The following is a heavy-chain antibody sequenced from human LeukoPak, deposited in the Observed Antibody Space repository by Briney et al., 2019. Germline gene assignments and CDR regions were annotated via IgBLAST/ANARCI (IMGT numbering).Heavy chain of an antibody. CDR2: ISSSGTTT. CDR1: GFSFSVYE. V-gene: IGHV3-48*03. D-gene: IGHD6-25*01. CDR3: TTLPGASNFNT. J-gene: IGHJ5*02. Sequence: PGGSLRLSCAASGFSFSVYEMHWVRQAPGKGLEWISDISSSGTTTYYADSVKGRFTISRDNAKNSLYLQMNSLRAEDTAVYYCTTLPGASNFNTWGRGPRVTVS.